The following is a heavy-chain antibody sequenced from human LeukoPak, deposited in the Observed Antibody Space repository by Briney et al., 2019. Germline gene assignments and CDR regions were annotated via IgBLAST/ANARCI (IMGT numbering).Heavy chain of an antibody. D-gene: IGHD4-17*01. V-gene: IGHV3-49*03. CDR3: SRGRSGTVTSA. CDR1: GFTFSSYA. CDR2: ISSKAYGGTP. Sequence: PGRSLRLSCAASGFTFSSYAMHWFRQAPGKGLEWVGFISSKAYGGTPEYAASVKGRFTVSRDDSKSIAYLQMNSLKTEDTAVYYCSRGRSGTVTSAWGQGTLVTVSS. J-gene: IGHJ4*02.